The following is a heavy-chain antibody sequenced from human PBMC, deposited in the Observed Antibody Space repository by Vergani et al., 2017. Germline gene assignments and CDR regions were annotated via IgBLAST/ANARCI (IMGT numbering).Heavy chain of an antibody. D-gene: IGHD3-3*01. V-gene: IGHV3-48*01. CDR3: ARGGAFWSGYYFDY. CDR1: GFTFSSYS. Sequence: EVQLVESGGGLVQPGGSLRLSCAASGFTFSSYSMNWVRQAPGKGLEWVSYISSSSSTIYYADSVKGRFTISRDNAKNSLYLQMNSLRAEDTAVYYCARGGAFWSGYYFDYWGQGTLVTVSS. J-gene: IGHJ4*02. CDR2: ISSSSSTI.